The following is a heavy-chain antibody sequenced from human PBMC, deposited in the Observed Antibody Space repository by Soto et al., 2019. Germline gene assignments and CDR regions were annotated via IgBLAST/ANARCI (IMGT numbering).Heavy chain of an antibody. CDR3: ARDHTSSGCIFDP. Sequence: GGSLRLSCAASGFTFSSYNMNWVRQAPGKGLEWVSSISSSSSYIYYADSVKGRFTISRDNAKNSLYLQMNSLRAEDTAVYYCARDHTSSGCIFDPCAQRTLVTVSS. CDR1: GFTFSSYN. J-gene: IGHJ5*02. V-gene: IGHV3-21*01. CDR2: ISSSSSYI. D-gene: IGHD6-19*01.